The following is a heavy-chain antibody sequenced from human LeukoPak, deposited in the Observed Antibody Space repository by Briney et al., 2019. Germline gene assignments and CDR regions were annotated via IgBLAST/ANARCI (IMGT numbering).Heavy chain of an antibody. V-gene: IGHV3-15*07. Sequence: GGSLRLSCAASGFTFSNAWMNWVREARGKGLEWVGRIKSKTDGGTTDYAAPVKGRFTISRDYSKNTLYLQMNSLKTEDTAVYYCTTDPDQYYYDSSGYLSLNYWGQGTLVTVSS. CDR2: IKSKTDGGTT. CDR1: GFTFSNAW. D-gene: IGHD3-22*01. CDR3: TTDPDQYYYDSSGYLSLNY. J-gene: IGHJ4*02.